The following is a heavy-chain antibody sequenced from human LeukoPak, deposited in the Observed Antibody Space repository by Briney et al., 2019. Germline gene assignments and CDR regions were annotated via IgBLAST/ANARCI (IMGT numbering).Heavy chain of an antibody. CDR2: IYHSGST. D-gene: IGHD6-13*01. CDR1: GYSISSGYY. V-gene: IGHV4-38-2*02. Sequence: PSETLSLTCTVSGYSISSGYYWGWIRQPPGKGLEWIGSIYHSGSTYYNPSLKSRVTISVDTSKNQFSLKLSSVTAADTAVYYCAREMSEEAAGPIDYWGQGTLVTVSS. J-gene: IGHJ4*02. CDR3: AREMSEEAAGPIDY.